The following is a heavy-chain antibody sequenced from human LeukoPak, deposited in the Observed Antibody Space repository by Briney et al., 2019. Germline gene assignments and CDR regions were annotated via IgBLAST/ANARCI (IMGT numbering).Heavy chain of an antibody. CDR2: IYYSGST. D-gene: IGHD2-2*01. J-gene: IGHJ4*02. CDR1: RGSFSSSSYY. V-gene: IGHV4-39*01. Sequence: SETLSLTCTVYRGSFSSSSYYWGWIRQPPGKGLEWIGSIYYSGSTYYNPSLKSRVTISVDTSKNQFSLKLSSVTAADTAVYYCARQDEVTEGYCSSNSCPYFDYWGQGTLVTFSS. CDR3: ARQDEVTEGYCSSNSCPYFDY.